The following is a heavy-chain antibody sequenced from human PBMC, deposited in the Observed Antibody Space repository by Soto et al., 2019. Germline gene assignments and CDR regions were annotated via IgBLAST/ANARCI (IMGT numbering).Heavy chain of an antibody. CDR1: GYNFTSYG. CDR2: IYPGESDT. D-gene: IGHD2-8*01. J-gene: IGHJ6*02. CDR3: ARHPRTNGPTIHYVLEV. V-gene: IGHV5-51*01. Sequence: GESLKISCNGSGYNFTSYGIGWVRQMPGKGLEWMGIIYPGESDTRYSPSFQGQVTISADKSISTAYLQWSSLKASDTAMYYCARHPRTNGPTIHYVLEVWGQGTTVRVSS.